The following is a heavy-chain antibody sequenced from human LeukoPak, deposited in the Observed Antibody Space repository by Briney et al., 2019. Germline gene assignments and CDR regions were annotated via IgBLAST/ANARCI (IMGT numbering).Heavy chain of an antibody. CDR3: ARGWKYDYAWGSYCPYYFDY. Sequence: GGSLGLSCAASGFSLSSYAMQWVRQAPGKGLEYVSGISTNGGSTYYANSVKGRFTMSRDNSKNTLFLQMGSLRPEDMAVYYCARGWKYDYAWGSYCPYYFDYWGQGTLVTVSS. CDR2: ISTNGGST. V-gene: IGHV3-64*01. D-gene: IGHD3-16*01. J-gene: IGHJ4*02. CDR1: GFSLSSYA.